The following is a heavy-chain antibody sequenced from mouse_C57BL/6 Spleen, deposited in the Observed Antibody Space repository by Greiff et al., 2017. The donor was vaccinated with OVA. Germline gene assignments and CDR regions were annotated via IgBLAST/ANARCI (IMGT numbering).Heavy chain of an antibody. V-gene: IGHV1-54*01. Sequence: QVQLKQSGAELVRPGTSVKVSCKASGYAFTNYLIEWVKQRPGQGLEWIGVINPGSGGTNYNEKFKGKATLTADKSSSTAYMQLSSLTSEDSAVYFCARYDYDVYYAMDYWGQGTSVTVSS. D-gene: IGHD2-4*01. CDR1: GYAFTNYL. J-gene: IGHJ4*01. CDR2: INPGSGGT. CDR3: ARYDYDVYYAMDY.